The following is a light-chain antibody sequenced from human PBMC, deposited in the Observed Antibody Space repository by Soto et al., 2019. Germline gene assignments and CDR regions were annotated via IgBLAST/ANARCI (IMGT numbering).Light chain of an antibody. CDR1: QSVSSN. Sequence: EIVMTQSPATLSVSPGERATLCCRASQSVSSNLAWYQQKPGQAPRLLIYGASTRATGIPARFSGSGSGTEFTLTIRSLQSEDFAVYYCQQYNNWPLTFGGGTKVEIK. V-gene: IGKV3-15*01. CDR3: QQYNNWPLT. CDR2: GAS. J-gene: IGKJ4*01.